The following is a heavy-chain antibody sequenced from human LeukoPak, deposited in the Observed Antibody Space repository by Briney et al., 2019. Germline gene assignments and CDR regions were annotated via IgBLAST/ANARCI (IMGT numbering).Heavy chain of an antibody. J-gene: IGHJ6*03. CDR2: IIPIFGTA. Sequence: SVKVSCKASGGTFSSYAISWVRQAPGQGLEWMGRIIPIFGTANYAQKFQGRVTITADKSTSTAYMELSSLRSEDTAVYYCARGPGKGSYYYMDVWGKGTTVSVSS. CDR3: ARGPGKGSYYYMDV. V-gene: IGHV1-69*06. CDR1: GGTFSSYA.